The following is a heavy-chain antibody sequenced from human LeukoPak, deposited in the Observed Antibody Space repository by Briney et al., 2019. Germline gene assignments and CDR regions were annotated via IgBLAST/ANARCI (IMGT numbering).Heavy chain of an antibody. CDR1: GFSLSTSGVG. CDR2: IYWDDDK. V-gene: IGHV2-5*02. J-gene: IGHJ4*02. Sequence: SGPTLVKPTQTLTLTCTFSGFSLSTSGVGVGWIRQPPGKALEWLALIYWDDDKRYSPSLKSRLTITKDTSKNQVVLTMTNMDPVDTATYYCAHSLPPPGYLGAFFDYWGQGTLVTVSS. D-gene: IGHD4/OR15-4a*01. CDR3: AHSLPPPGYLGAFFDY.